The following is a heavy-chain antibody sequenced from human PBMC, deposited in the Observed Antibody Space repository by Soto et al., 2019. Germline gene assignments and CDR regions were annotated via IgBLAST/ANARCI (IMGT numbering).Heavy chain of an antibody. J-gene: IGHJ6*02. CDR1: GLTVSSNY. Sequence: EVQLEESGGGLVQPGGSLRLSCAVSGLTVSSNYMSWVRQAPGKGLEWVSVLYSGGDTYYADSVRGRFTISRHNSKNTLFLQMNGLRAEDTAVYYCARGAYGTGGDYYYGMDVWGQGTTVTVSS. CDR2: LYSGGDT. D-gene: IGHD3-10*01. CDR3: ARGAYGTGGDYYYGMDV. V-gene: IGHV3-53*04.